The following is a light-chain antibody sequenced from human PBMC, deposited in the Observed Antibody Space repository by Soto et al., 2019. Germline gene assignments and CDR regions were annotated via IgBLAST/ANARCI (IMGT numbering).Light chain of an antibody. Sequence: IQLTQSPSSLSGSVGDRVTITCRASQGISSYLAWYQQKPGKAPKLLIYAASTLQSGVPSRFSGSGSGTDFTLTISSLQPEDFATYYCQLLNSSPALTFGGGIKVEIK. V-gene: IGKV1-9*01. CDR3: QLLNSSPALT. CDR2: AAS. J-gene: IGKJ4*01. CDR1: QGISSY.